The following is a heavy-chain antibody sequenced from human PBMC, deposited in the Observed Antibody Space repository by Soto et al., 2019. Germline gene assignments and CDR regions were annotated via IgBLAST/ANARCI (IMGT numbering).Heavy chain of an antibody. J-gene: IGHJ6*02. CDR1: GGSFSGYY. D-gene: IGHD3-10*01. V-gene: IGHV4-34*01. CDR3: ARGQIYGSGSYYPTDVPYGMDV. Sequence: SETLSLTCAVYGGSFSGYYWSWIRQPPGKGLEWIGEINHSGSTNYNPSLKSRVTISVDTSKNQFSPKLSSVTAADTAVYYCARGQIYGSGSYYPTDVPYGMDVSGQGTTVTVSS. CDR2: INHSGST.